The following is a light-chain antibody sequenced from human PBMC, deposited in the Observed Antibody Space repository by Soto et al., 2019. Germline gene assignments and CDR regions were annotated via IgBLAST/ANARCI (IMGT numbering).Light chain of an antibody. J-gene: IGLJ2*01. Sequence: QSALTQPRSVSGSPGQSVTISCTGTSSDVGGYNYVSWYQQHPGKAPTLMIYDVTKRPSGVPDRFSGSKSGNTASLTISGLQSEDDADYYCCSYAGNSLVFGGGTKLTVL. CDR3: CSYAGNSLV. V-gene: IGLV2-11*01. CDR1: SSDVGGYNY. CDR2: DVT.